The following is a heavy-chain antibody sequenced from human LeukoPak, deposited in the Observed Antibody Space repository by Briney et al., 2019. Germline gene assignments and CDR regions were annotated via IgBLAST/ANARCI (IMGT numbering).Heavy chain of an antibody. D-gene: IGHD1-7*01. CDR3: ARASGTTGYYYYGMDV. J-gene: IGHJ6*02. Sequence: PSETLPLTCTVSGGSISSYYWSWIRQPPGKGLEWIGYIYYTGSTNYNPSLKSRVTISVDTSKNQFSLKLSSVTAADTAVYYCARASGTTGYYYYGMDVWGQGTTVTVSS. CDR1: GGSISSYY. V-gene: IGHV4-59*01. CDR2: IYYTGST.